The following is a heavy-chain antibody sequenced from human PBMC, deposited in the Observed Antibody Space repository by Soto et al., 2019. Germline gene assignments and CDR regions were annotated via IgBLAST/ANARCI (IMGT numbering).Heavy chain of an antibody. D-gene: IGHD3-22*01. CDR2: IYPGDSDT. V-gene: IGHV5-51*01. Sequence: PGESLKISCKASGYSFTSYWIGWVRQMPGKGLEWMGIIYPGDSDTRYSPSFQGQVTISADKSISTAYLQWSSLNASYTATYFFAKRYYYTSDYYTFDFWGQGTLVTVSS. CDR1: GYSFTSYW. J-gene: IGHJ4*02. CDR3: AKRYYYTSDYYTFDF.